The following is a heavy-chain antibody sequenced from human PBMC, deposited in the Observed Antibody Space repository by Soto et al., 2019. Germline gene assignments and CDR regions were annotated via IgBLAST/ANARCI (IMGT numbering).Heavy chain of an antibody. J-gene: IGHJ3*02. V-gene: IGHV3-21*01. CDR1: GFTFSSYS. D-gene: IGHD6-6*01. Sequence: EVQLVESGGGLVKPGGSLRLSCAASGFTFSSYSMNWVRQAPGKGLEWVSSISSSSSYIYYADTVKGRFTIARDNAMDSLYLQMNSLRVEDTAVYYCARDLEGAARHDAFDIWGQGTMVTVSS. CDR3: ARDLEGAARHDAFDI. CDR2: ISSSSSYI.